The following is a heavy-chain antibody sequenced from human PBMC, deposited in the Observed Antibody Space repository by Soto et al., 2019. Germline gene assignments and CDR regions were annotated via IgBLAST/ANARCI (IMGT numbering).Heavy chain of an antibody. CDR2: MYYSGST. J-gene: IGHJ5*02. CDR3: ARGFALISGGFDP. V-gene: IGHV4-59*01. D-gene: IGHD2-8*01. CDR1: GGAISNYH. Sequence: QVQLKESGPRVVKPSETLSLTCTVSGGAISNYHWAWIRQSPGKGLEWIGSMYYSGSTNLNPSLMSRVSLSADTSKKQFSLRLDSLTAADTGVYFCARGFALISGGFDPWGHGTLVTVSS.